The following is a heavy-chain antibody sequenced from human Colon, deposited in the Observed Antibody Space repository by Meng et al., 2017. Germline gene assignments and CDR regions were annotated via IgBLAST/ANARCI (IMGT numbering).Heavy chain of an antibody. CDR2: ISSTTRYI. CDR3: AREGAVVTTIGGGYFDY. J-gene: IGHJ4*02. V-gene: IGHV3-21*01. CDR1: GFTLTGYS. Sequence: EVQLVESGGGLVKPGGSLILSCAASGFTLTGYSMIWVRQASGTGLEWASSISSTTRYIYYADSLKGRFTISRDNAKNSLYLQMNSLRAEDTAVYYCAREGAVVTTIGGGYFDYWGQGILVTVSS. D-gene: IGHD2-21*02.